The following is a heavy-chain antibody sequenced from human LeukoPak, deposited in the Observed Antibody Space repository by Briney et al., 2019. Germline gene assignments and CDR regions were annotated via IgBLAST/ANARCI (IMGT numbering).Heavy chain of an antibody. CDR1: GYTFTSYA. CDR3: ASVRVRGVTMGPFDY. D-gene: IGHD3-10*01. Sequence: ASVKVSCKASGYTFTSYAMHWVRQAPGQRLEWMGWINAGNGNTKYPQKFQGRVTITRDTSPSTAYMELSSLRSEDTAVYYCASVRVRGVTMGPFDYWGQGTLVTVSS. V-gene: IGHV1-3*01. J-gene: IGHJ4*02. CDR2: INAGNGNT.